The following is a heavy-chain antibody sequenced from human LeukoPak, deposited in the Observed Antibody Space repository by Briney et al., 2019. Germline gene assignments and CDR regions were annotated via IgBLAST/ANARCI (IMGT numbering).Heavy chain of an antibody. D-gene: IGHD3-10*01. CDR1: GFTFSSYA. CDR2: ISGSGGST. J-gene: IGHJ4*02. Sequence: PGGSLRLSCAASGFTFSSYAMSWVRQAPGKGLEWVSAISGSGGSTYYADSVKGRFTISRDNSKNTLCLQMNSLRAEDTAVYYCAKRNYGSGSYVGGFDYWGQGTLVTVSS. V-gene: IGHV3-23*01. CDR3: AKRNYGSGSYVGGFDY.